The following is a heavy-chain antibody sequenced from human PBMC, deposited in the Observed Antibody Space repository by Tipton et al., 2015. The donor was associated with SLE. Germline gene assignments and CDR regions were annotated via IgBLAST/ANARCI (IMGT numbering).Heavy chain of an antibody. J-gene: IGHJ4*02. CDR3: AKGGGSPAN. V-gene: IGHV3-30*04. CDR2: ISYDGGYK. D-gene: IGHD3-16*01. Sequence: RSLRLSCAASGFTFSSFAMHWVRQAPGKGLEWVAVISYDGGYKYYADSVKGRFTISRDNSKNTLYLQMNSLRAEDTAVYYCAKGGGSPANWGQGTLVTVSS. CDR1: GFTFSSFA.